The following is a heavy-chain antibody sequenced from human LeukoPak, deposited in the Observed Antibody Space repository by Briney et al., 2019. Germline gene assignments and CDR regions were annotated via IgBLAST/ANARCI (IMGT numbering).Heavy chain of an antibody. CDR2: IYSGDNA. V-gene: IGHV3-53*01. J-gene: IGHJ6*02. D-gene: IGHD2-8*01. CDR3: AKSMLYDYYYYGMDV. CDR1: GVTVGSNY. Sequence: GGSLRLSCAASGVTVGSNYMSWVRQAPGKGLEWVSVIYSGDNAYYADSVKGRFTTSRDNSKNTLNLQMNGLRAEDTAVYYCAKSMLYDYYYYGMDVWGQGTTVTVSS.